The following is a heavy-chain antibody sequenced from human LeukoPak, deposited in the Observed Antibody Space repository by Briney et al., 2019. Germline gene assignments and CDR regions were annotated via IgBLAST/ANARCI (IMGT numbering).Heavy chain of an antibody. CDR2: ISAYNGNT. Sequence: ASVKVSCKASGGTFSSYAISWVRQAPGQGLEWMGWISAYNGNTNYAQKLQGRVTMTTDTSTSTAYMELRSLRSDDTAVYYCARGGDYYDSSLFDYWGQGTLVTVSS. CDR3: ARGGDYYDSSLFDY. J-gene: IGHJ4*02. CDR1: GGTFSSYA. D-gene: IGHD3-22*01. V-gene: IGHV1-18*01.